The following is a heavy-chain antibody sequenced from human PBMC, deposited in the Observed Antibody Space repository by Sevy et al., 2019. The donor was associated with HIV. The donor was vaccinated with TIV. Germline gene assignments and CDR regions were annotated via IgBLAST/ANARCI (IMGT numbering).Heavy chain of an antibody. D-gene: IGHD3-10*01. CDR2: IWYDGSNK. CDR1: GFTFSSYG. CDR3: ASGAPIVGSGNYYTGDNFDY. V-gene: IGHV3-33*01. Sequence: GGSLRLSCAASGFTFSSYGMHWVRQAPGKGLEWVALIWYDGSNKYYADSVKGRFTISRDNSKNTLYLQMNSLRAEDTAVYYCASGAPIVGSGNYYTGDNFDYWGQGSLVTVSS. J-gene: IGHJ4*02.